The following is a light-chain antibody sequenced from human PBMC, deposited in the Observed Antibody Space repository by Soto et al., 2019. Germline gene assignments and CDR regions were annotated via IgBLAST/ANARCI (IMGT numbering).Light chain of an antibody. Sequence: QSVLTQPASVSGSPGQSITISCTGTGSDVGGYNYVSWYQQHPGKAPKVMIYDVSNRPSGVSNRFSGSKSGNTASLTISGLQAEDEADYYCSSYTSASTPFVFGGGTKVTVL. CDR3: SSYTSASTPFV. V-gene: IGLV2-14*01. CDR1: GSDVGGYNY. J-gene: IGLJ2*01. CDR2: DVS.